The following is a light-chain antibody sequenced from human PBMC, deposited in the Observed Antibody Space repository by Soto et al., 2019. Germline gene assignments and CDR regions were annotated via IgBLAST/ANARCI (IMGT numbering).Light chain of an antibody. CDR2: EVS. CDR3: SSYPGSNNFDV. V-gene: IGLV2-8*01. Sequence: QSALTQPPSASGSPGQSVTISCTGTSSDVGGYNYVSWYQQHPGKAPKLMIYEVSKRPSGVPDRFSGSKSGNTASLTVSGLQAENEADYYCSSYPGSNNFDVSGPGTKVPVL. CDR1: SSDVGGYNY. J-gene: IGLJ1*01.